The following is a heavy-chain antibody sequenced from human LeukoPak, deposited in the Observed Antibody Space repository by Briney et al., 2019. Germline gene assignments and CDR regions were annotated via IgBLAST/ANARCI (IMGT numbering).Heavy chain of an antibody. CDR2: ISGSGGST. J-gene: IGHJ4*02. CDR1: GFTLSSYA. D-gene: IGHD3-9*01. Sequence: GGSLRLSCAASGFTLSSYAMSWVRQAPGKGLEWVSAISGSGGSTYYADSVKGRFTISRDNSKNTLYLQMNSLRAEDTAVYYCAKELNSGSVTGYYTWGQGTLVTVSS. CDR3: AKELNSGSVTGYYT. V-gene: IGHV3-23*01.